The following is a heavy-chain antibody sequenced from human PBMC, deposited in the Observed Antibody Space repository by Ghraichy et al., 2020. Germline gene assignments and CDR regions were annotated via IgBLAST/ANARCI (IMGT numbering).Heavy chain of an antibody. CDR1: GFTFSSYG. D-gene: IGHD5-18*01. CDR2: ISYDGSNK. Sequence: LSLPCAASGFTFSSYGMHWVRQAPGKGLEWVAVISYDGSNKYYADSVKGRSTIPRDNSKNTLYLQMNSLRAEDTAVYYCAKVWWIQLWFGAFDIWGQGKMVTVSS. V-gene: IGHV3-30*18. J-gene: IGHJ3*02. CDR3: AKVWWIQLWFGAFDI.